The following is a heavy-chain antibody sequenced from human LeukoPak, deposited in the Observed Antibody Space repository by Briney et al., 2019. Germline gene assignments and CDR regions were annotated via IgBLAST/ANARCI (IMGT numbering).Heavy chain of an antibody. J-gene: IGHJ3*02. CDR3: ARDCPFRDGYNWNTGCDINDAFDI. D-gene: IGHD5-24*01. CDR2: TYYRSKWYN. V-gene: IGHV6-1*01. CDR1: GDSVSSNSAA. Sequence: SQTLSLTCAISGDSVSSNSAAWNWIRQSPLRGLEWLGRTYYRSKWYNDYAVSAKSRITINPDTSKNQFSLQLNSVTPEDTAVYYCARDCPFRDGYNWNTGCDINDAFDIWGQGTMVTVSS.